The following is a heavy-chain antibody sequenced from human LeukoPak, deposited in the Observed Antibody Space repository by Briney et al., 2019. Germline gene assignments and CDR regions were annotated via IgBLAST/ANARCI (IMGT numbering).Heavy chain of an antibody. CDR1: GGSISSYY. Sequence: SETLSLTCTVSGGSISSYYWSWIRQPPGKGLEWIGYIYYSGSTNYNPSLNSRVTISVDTSKNQFSLKLTSVTAADTAVYYCASTTTTYYSYFYYYMGVWGKGTTVTVSS. V-gene: IGHV4-59*08. J-gene: IGHJ6*03. CDR2: IYYSGST. D-gene: IGHD4-17*01. CDR3: ASTTTTYYSYFYYYMGV.